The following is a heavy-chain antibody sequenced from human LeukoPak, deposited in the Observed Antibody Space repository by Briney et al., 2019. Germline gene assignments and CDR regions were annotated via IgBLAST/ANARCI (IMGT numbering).Heavy chain of an antibody. V-gene: IGHV1-2*02. D-gene: IGHD6-19*01. CDR3: ARARDDQQWLVEFAFDI. CDR1: GYTFTGYY. CDR2: INPNSGGT. J-gene: IGHJ3*02. Sequence: ASVKVSCKASGYTFTGYYMHWVRQAPGQGLEWMGWINPNSGGTNYAQKFQGRVIMTRDTSISTAYMELSRLRSDDTAVYYCARARDDQQWLVEFAFDIWGQGTMVTVSS.